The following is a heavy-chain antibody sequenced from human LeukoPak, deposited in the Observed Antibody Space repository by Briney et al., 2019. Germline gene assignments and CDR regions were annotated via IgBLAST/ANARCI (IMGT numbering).Heavy chain of an antibody. CDR3: ARTYSSSSLYYSDY. CDR1: GFTFSSYA. CDR2: ISYDGSNK. Sequence: GGSLRLSCAASGFTFSSYAMHWVRQASGKGLEWVAVISYDGSNKYYADSVKGRFTISRDNSKNTLYLQMNSLRAEDTAVYYCARTYSSSSLYYSDYWGQGTLVTVSS. V-gene: IGHV3-30*04. D-gene: IGHD6-6*01. J-gene: IGHJ4*02.